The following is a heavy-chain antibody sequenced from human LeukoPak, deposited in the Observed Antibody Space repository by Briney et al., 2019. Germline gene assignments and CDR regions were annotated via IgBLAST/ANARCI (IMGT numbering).Heavy chain of an antibody. CDR1: GFSLTNFA. Sequence: GGSLRLSCAASGFSLTNFAMSWVRQAPGKGLEWVSLIIGSSGDTFYADSVKGRFIISRDNSKSRLYLQMNSLRAEDTALYYCAKGAYDYIEMGYFDYWGQGTLVTVSS. V-gene: IGHV3-23*01. CDR3: AKGAYDYIEMGYFDY. D-gene: IGHD5-12*01. J-gene: IGHJ4*02. CDR2: IIGSSGDT.